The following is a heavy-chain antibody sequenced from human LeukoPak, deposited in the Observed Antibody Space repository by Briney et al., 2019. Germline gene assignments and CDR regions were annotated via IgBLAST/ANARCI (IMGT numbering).Heavy chain of an antibody. V-gene: IGHV1-18*01. J-gene: IGHJ4*02. Sequence: ASVKVSCKASGYTFTSYGISWVRQAPGQGLEWMGWISAYNGNTNYAQKLQGRVTMTTDTSTSTAYMELRSLRSDDTAVYYCARDPVYDYVWGSYRYISYFDYWGQGTLVTVSS. D-gene: IGHD3-16*02. CDR1: GYTFTSYG. CDR3: ARDPVYDYVWGSYRYISYFDY. CDR2: ISAYNGNT.